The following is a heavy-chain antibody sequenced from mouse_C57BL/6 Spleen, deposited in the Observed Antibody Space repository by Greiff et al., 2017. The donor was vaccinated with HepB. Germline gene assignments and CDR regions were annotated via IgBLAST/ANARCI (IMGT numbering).Heavy chain of an antibody. D-gene: IGHD1-1*01. J-gene: IGHJ2*01. CDR2: IDPNSGGT. CDR3: AREGYYGSSYHLFDY. V-gene: IGHV1-72*01. CDR1: GYTFTSYW. Sequence: QVHVKQPGAELVKPGASVKLSCKASGYTFTSYWMHWVKQRPGRGLEWIGRIDPNSGGTKYNEKFKGKATLTVDKPSSTAYMQLSSLTSEDSAVYYCAREGYYGSSYHLFDYWGQGTTLTVSS.